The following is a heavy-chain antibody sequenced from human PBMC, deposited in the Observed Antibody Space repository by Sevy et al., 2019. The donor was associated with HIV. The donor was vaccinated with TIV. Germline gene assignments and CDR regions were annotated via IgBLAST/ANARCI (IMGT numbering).Heavy chain of an antibody. Sequence: GGSLRLSCVASGFTFRSFSMHWVRQAPGKGLEWVAAIWYDGRTEQYADSVQGRFTISRDKSKKTLHLQMNSLRAEDTALDYCARDAGRVIVPTAGFDSWGQGTLVTVSS. V-gene: IGHV3-33*01. D-gene: IGHD1-1*01. CDR2: IWYDGRTE. CDR3: ARDAGRVIVPTAGFDS. J-gene: IGHJ5*01. CDR1: GFTFRSFS.